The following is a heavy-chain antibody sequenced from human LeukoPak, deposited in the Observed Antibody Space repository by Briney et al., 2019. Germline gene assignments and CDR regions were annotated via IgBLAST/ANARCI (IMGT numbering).Heavy chain of an antibody. D-gene: IGHD3-10*01. V-gene: IGHV1-2*02. Sequence: GSVNVSCMSSVYTFTGYFMHWVRPAPGQGREWMGWINPNSGGKNYPQKFQARVTMTRHTPISTAYMELSRLRYDETAVYYCAREGGYFIWFGPSHDAFDIWGQGTMVTVSS. J-gene: IGHJ3*02. CDR3: AREGGYFIWFGPSHDAFDI. CDR2: INPNSGGK. CDR1: VYTFTGYF.